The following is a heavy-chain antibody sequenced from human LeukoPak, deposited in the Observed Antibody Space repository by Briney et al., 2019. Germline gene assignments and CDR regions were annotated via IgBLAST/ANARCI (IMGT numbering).Heavy chain of an antibody. D-gene: IGHD3-10*01. CDR1: GDSVSSSSYY. CDR2: IYYSGAT. V-gene: IGHV4-39*01. Sequence: SETLSLTCTVSGDSVSSSSYYWVWIRQPPGKGLEWIGNIYYSGATYYNPSLKSRVIISIDTSKNQFSLRLTSVTAVDTAVYYCARRASGSGNVGCWGQGTLVTVSS. J-gene: IGHJ4*02. CDR3: ARRASGSGNVGC.